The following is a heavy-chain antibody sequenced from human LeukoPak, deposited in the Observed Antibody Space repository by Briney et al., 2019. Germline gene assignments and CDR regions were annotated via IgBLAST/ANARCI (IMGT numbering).Heavy chain of an antibody. Sequence: SETLSLTCTVSGGTISINYWSWIRQPAGKGLEWIGRISTSGSTNYNPSPKSRVTMSVDTSKNQFSPKLSSVTAADTAVYYCARGYGDYDYWGQGTLVTVSS. J-gene: IGHJ4*02. CDR3: ARGYGDYDY. CDR1: GGTISINY. D-gene: IGHD4-17*01. CDR2: ISTSGST. V-gene: IGHV4-4*07.